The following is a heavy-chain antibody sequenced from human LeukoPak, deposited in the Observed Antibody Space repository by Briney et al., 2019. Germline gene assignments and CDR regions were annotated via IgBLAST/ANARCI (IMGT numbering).Heavy chain of an antibody. CDR2: ISGSGGST. V-gene: IGHV3-23*01. CDR1: GFTFSSYA. CDR3: AKDVAADRYYYDSSGSDY. D-gene: IGHD3-22*01. J-gene: IGHJ4*02. Sequence: GRSLRLSCAASGFTFSSYAMSWVRQAPGKGLEWVSAISGSGGSTYYADSVKGRFTISRDNSKNTLYLQMNSLRAEDTAVYYCAKDVAADRYYYDSSGSDYWGQGTLVTVSS.